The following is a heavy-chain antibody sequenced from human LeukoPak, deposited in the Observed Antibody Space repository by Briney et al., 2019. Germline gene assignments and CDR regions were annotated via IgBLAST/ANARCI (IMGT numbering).Heavy chain of an antibody. V-gene: IGHV4-39*01. CDR3: ARNLGIWSPFHI. D-gene: IGHD3-16*01. Sequence: PSETLSLTCTVSGGSISSSSYYWGWIRQPPGKGLEWIGSIYYSGSTYYNPSLKSRVTISVDTSKNQFSLKLSSGTAADTAVYYCARNLGIWSPFHIWGQGTMVTVSS. CDR1: GGSISSSSYY. CDR2: IYYSGST. J-gene: IGHJ3*02.